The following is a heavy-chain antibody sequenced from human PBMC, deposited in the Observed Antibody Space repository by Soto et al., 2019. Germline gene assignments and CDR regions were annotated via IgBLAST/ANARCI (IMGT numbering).Heavy chain of an antibody. CDR1: GVSGRGYY. Sequence: TATLSLTCDVAGVSGRGYYWIFLRQAPGKGLEWIGYIHERGVTNYNPSLKSRVTMSVDTSKNQFSLTLRSVHTADTAIYFWARDPAGDYGHWGRGTLVTVSS. CDR3: ARDPAGDYGH. V-gene: IGHV4-59*02. J-gene: IGHJ4*02. D-gene: IGHD4-17*01. CDR2: IHERGVT.